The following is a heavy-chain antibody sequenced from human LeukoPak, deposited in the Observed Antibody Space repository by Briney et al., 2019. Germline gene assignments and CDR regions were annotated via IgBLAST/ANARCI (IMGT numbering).Heavy chain of an antibody. V-gene: IGHV4-30-2*01. CDR1: GGSISSGSYS. CDR3: ARLTTVTSNDAFDI. Sequence: PSQTLSLTCAVSGGSISSGSYSWSWIRQPPGKGLEWIGYIYHSGSTYYNPSLKSRVTISVDRSKNQFSLKLSSVTAADTAVYYCARLTTVTSNDAFDIWGQGTMVTVSS. J-gene: IGHJ3*02. D-gene: IGHD4-17*01. CDR2: IYHSGST.